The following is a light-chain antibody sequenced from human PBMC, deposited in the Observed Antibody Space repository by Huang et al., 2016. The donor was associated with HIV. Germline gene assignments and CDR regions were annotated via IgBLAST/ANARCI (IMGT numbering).Light chain of an antibody. V-gene: IGKV4-1*01. J-gene: IGKJ3*01. Sequence: DIVMTQSPDSLAVSLGERAAINCKSSQSLLYRSNNKNYLAWYQQKPGQPPKMLIYCASTRESGVPDRFSGSGSGTDVTLTISSLQAADVAVYYCQQYYNTPFTFGPGTKVDIK. CDR3: QQYYNTPFT. CDR1: QSLLYRSNNKNY. CDR2: CAS.